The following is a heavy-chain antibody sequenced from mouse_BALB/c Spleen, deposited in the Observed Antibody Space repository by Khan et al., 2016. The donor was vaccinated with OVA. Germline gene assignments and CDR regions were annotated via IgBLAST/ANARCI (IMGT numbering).Heavy chain of an antibody. D-gene: IGHD1-1*01. V-gene: IGHV3-2*02. Sequence: VQLQQSGPGLVKPSQSLSLTCTVTGYSITSGYAWNWIRQFPGNKLEWMGYISYSGGTSYNPSLKSRISITRDTSKNQFFLQLNSVTTEEQATYYCARGNYYGYYFDYWGQGTPLTVSS. CDR3: ARGNYYGYYFDY. CDR1: GYSITSGYA. J-gene: IGHJ2*01. CDR2: ISYSGGT.